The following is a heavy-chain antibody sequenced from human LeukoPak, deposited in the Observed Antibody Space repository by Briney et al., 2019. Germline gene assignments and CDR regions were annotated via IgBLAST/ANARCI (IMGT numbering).Heavy chain of an antibody. J-gene: IGHJ6*02. Sequence: ASVKVSCKVSGYTLTELSMHWVRQAPGKGLEWMGGFDPEDGETIYAQKFQGRVTMTEDTSTDTAYMELSSLRSEDTAVYYCAKDEVYYDILTGYYGPMDVWGQGTTVTVSS. CDR3: AKDEVYYDILTGYYGPMDV. V-gene: IGHV1-24*01. D-gene: IGHD3-9*01. CDR2: FDPEDGET. CDR1: GYTLTELS.